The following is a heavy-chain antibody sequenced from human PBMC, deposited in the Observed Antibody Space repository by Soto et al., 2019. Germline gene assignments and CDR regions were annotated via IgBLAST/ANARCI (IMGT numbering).Heavy chain of an antibody. J-gene: IGHJ6*02. CDR2: ISYHGSNK. D-gene: IGHD2-15*01. Sequence: QVQLVESGGGVVQPGRSLRLSCAVSGFSFTNYAMHWVRQAPGKGLEWVAVISYHGSNKFYADSVKGRFTISRGSSKNTLDLQMTRLRHEDTAVYYCARDHWDCSGGGCDNEQKYFFAMDAWGQGTTVTVSS. CDR1: GFSFTNYA. CDR3: ARDHWDCSGGGCDNEQKYFFAMDA. V-gene: IGHV3-30*03.